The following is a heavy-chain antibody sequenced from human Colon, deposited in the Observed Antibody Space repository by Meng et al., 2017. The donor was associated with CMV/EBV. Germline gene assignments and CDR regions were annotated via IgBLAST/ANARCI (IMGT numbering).Heavy chain of an antibody. CDR1: GFTFSSYA. J-gene: IGHJ4*02. CDR2: MSSSGSIS. Sequence: GESLKISCAASGFTFSSYAMSWVRQAPGKGLEWISYMSSSGSISYYADSVKGRFTISRDNSKNTLSLQMNSLKVEDTAVYFCARQMAPDYWGLGTLVTVSS. CDR3: ARQMAPDY. D-gene: IGHD5-24*01. V-gene: IGHV3-23*01.